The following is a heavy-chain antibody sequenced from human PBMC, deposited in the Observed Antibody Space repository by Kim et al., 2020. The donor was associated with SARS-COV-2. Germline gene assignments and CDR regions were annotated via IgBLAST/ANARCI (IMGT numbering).Heavy chain of an antibody. V-gene: IGHV4-39*02. CDR1: GGSISSSSYY. CDR2: IYYSGST. CDR3: ARESITLVVVVITPYYYNAMDV. J-gene: IGHJ6*02. D-gene: IGHD3-22*01. Sequence: SETLSLTCTVSGGSISSSSYYWGWIRQPPGKGLEWIGSIYYSGSTYYNPSLKSRVTISVDTSKNQFSLKLSSMTAADAAVYYCARESITLVVVVITPYYYNAMDVWGQGTAITVSS.